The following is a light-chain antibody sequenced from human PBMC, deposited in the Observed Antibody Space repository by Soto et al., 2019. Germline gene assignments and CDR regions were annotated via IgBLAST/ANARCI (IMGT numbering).Light chain of an antibody. J-gene: IGLJ1*01. CDR3: SSYTSSSTLYV. CDR2: EVN. Sequence: QSVLTQPASVSGSPRQSITISCTGASSDVGGYTYVSWYQQHPGKAPKLMIYEVNNRPSGVSNRFSGSKSGNTASLTISGLQAEDEADYYCSSYTSSSTLYVFGTGTKVTVL. V-gene: IGLV2-14*01. CDR1: SSDVGGYTY.